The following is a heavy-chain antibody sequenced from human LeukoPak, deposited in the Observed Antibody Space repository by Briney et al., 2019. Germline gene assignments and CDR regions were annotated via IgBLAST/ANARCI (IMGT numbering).Heavy chain of an antibody. D-gene: IGHD3-22*01. CDR2: ISWDGGST. CDR1: GFTFDDYA. V-gene: IGHV3-43D*03. J-gene: IGHJ6*02. Sequence: GGSLRLSCAASGFTFDDYAMHWVRQAPGKGLEWVSLISWDGGSTYYADSVKGRFTISRDNSKNSLYLQMNSLRAEDTALYYCAKAMRVDDDSGYPPVGMDVWGQGATVSVSS. CDR3: AKAMRVDDDSGYPPVGMDV.